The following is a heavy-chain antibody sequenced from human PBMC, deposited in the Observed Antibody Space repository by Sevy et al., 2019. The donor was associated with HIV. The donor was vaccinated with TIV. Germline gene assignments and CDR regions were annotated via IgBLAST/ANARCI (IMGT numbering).Heavy chain of an antibody. Sequence: SETLSLTCSVSGGSVSSGSYYWSWIRQPPGKGLEWIGYISYIGSTNYNPSLKSRVTISVDTSKNQLSLRLSSVTVADTAVYYCVRDRIAAAGGYFDYWGQGTLVTVSS. J-gene: IGHJ4*02. V-gene: IGHV4-61*01. CDR1: GGSVSSGSYY. CDR2: ISYIGST. D-gene: IGHD6-13*01. CDR3: VRDRIAAAGGYFDY.